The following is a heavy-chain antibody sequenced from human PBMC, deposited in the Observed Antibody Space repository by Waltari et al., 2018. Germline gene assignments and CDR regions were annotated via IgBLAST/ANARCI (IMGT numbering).Heavy chain of an antibody. D-gene: IGHD3-10*01. Sequence: EVQLSESGGGLVQPGGSLRLSCAASGFNLSSYAMSWVRQGPGKGLEWVATISGSAGSTYYADSVKGRFTISRDISKNTLFLQMNSLRAEDTALYSCAKDQYTSSRRGFDSWGQGTLVTVSS. V-gene: IGHV3-23*01. J-gene: IGHJ4*02. CDR2: ISGSAGST. CDR1: GFNLSSYA. CDR3: AKDQYTSSRRGFDS.